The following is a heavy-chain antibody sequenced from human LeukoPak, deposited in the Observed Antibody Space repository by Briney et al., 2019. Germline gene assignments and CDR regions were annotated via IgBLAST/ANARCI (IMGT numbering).Heavy chain of an antibody. V-gene: IGHV1-18*01. CDR1: GYTFTSYG. J-gene: IGHJ6*03. CDR2: ISAYNGNT. CDR3: ARARPVQYQLLSPSYYYYMDV. Sequence: ASVKVSCKASGYTFTSYGISWVRQAPGQGLEWMGWISAYNGNTNYAQKLQGRVTMTTDTSTSTAYMELRSLRSDDTAVYYCARARPVQYQLLSPSYYYYMDVWGKGTSVTVSS. D-gene: IGHD2-2*01.